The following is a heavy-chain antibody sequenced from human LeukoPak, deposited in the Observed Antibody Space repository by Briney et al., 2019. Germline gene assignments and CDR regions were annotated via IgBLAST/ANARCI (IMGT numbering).Heavy chain of an antibody. CDR2: MNPNSGNT. Sequence: EASVKVSCKASGYTFTSYDINWVRQATGQGLEWMGWMNPNSGNTGYAQKFQGRVTMTRNTSISTAYMELSSLRSEDTAVYYCAIVVGANNWFDPWGQGTLVTVSS. CDR3: AIVVGANNWFDP. V-gene: IGHV1-8*01. J-gene: IGHJ5*02. D-gene: IGHD1-26*01. CDR1: GYTFTSYD.